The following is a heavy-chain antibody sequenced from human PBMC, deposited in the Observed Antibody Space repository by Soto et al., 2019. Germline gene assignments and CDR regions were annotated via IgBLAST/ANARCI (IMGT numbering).Heavy chain of an antibody. Sequence: SETLSLTCIVSGGSINSSSYYWGWIRQPPGKGLEWIGSMSYSGSTYYNPSLKSRATISVDTSKSQFSLRLSSVTAEDTAVYYCARLMSARTNYGLDVWGQGTTVTVSS. V-gene: IGHV4-39*01. CDR1: GGSINSSSYY. CDR3: ARLMSARTNYGLDV. J-gene: IGHJ6*02. CDR2: MSYSGST. D-gene: IGHD6-6*01.